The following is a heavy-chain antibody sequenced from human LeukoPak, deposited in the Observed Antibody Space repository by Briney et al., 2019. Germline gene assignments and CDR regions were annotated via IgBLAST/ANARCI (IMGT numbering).Heavy chain of an antibody. Sequence: GGSLRLSCAVSGFTFSSRWMHWVRQAPGKGLVWVSLSKEDGTRTNYADSVKGRFTVSRANAKNTLYLQMNSLSAEDTAIYYCAKTTTGYSSGRYPAWPIDYWGQGTLVTVSS. CDR2: SKEDGTRT. CDR3: AKTTTGYSSGRYPAWPIDY. CDR1: GFTFSSRW. D-gene: IGHD2-15*01. V-gene: IGHV3-74*01. J-gene: IGHJ4*02.